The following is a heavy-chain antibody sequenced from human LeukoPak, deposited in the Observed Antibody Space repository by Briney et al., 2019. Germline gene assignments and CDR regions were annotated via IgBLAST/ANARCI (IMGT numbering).Heavy chain of an antibody. V-gene: IGHV4-39*01. D-gene: IGHD3-22*01. CDR3: ARLSALYYYDSRGYDFDY. J-gene: IGHJ4*02. CDR2: IYYSGNT. Sequence: SETLSLTCTVSGGSISSSSYYWGWIRQPPGKGLEWIGSIYYSGNTYYNPSLKSRATISVDTSKTQFSLKLRFVTAADTAVYYCARLSALYYYDSRGYDFDYWGQGTLVTVSS. CDR1: GGSISSSSYY.